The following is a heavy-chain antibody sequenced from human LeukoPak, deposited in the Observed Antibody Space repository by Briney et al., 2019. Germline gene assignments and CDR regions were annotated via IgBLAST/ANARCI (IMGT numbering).Heavy chain of an antibody. Sequence: PGGSLRLSCAASGFTFSSYAMHWVRQAPGKGLEWVAFISYDGSNKYYADSVKGRFTISRDNSKNTLYLQMNSLRAEDTAVYYCARENIVVVPAAMGVDYYYMDVWGKGTTVTVSS. CDR2: ISYDGSNK. V-gene: IGHV3-30*04. J-gene: IGHJ6*03. CDR3: ARENIVVVPAAMGVDYYYMDV. CDR1: GFTFSSYA. D-gene: IGHD2-2*01.